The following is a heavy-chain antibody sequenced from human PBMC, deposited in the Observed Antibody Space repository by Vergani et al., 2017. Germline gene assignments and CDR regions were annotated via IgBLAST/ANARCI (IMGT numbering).Heavy chain of an antibody. J-gene: IGHJ4*02. CDR3: TRGPPDY. CDR1: GFTFSDRY. V-gene: IGHV3-72*01. CDR2: IRNKADNYTT. Sequence: VQLVESGGGLVQPGGSLRLSCAASGFTFSDRYMDWVRQAPGKGLEWVGRIRNKADNYTTEYAASVKGRFTISRDDSKNSVYLQMNSLTSEDTAVYYCTRGPPDYWGQGTLVTVSS.